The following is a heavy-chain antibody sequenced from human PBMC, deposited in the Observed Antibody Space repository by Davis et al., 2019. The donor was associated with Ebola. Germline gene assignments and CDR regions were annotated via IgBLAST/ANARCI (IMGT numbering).Heavy chain of an antibody. V-gene: IGHV4-61*01. CDR1: GGSVSSGSYY. CDR3: ARQIAYYYDSSGYYGHYAFDI. Sequence: SETLSLTCTVSGGSVSSGSYYWSWIRQPPGKGLEWIGYIYYSGSTNYNPSLKSRVTISVDTSKNQFSLKLSSVTAADTAVYYCARQIAYYYDSSGYYGHYAFDIWGQGTMVTVSS. J-gene: IGHJ3*02. D-gene: IGHD3-22*01. CDR2: IYYSGST.